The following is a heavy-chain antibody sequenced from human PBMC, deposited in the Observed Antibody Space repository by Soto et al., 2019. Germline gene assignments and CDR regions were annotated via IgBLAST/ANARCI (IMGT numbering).Heavy chain of an antibody. Sequence: EVQVVESGGGLVKPGGSLRLSCEGSGFTFSNAWMSWVRQAPGKGLEWVGRIKSKIDDETTEYAAPVKGRFTISRDDSKNTLYLQMNSLKTEDTAMYYWITVEAPAGTKDWGYYYYYRDVWGKGTTVTVSS. J-gene: IGHJ6*03. D-gene: IGHD6-13*01. CDR2: IKSKIDDETT. CDR3: ITVEAPAGTKDWGYYYYYRDV. CDR1: GFTFSNAW. V-gene: IGHV3-15*01.